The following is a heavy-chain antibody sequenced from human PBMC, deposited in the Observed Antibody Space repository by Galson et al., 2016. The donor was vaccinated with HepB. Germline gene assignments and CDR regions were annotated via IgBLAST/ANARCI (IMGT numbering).Heavy chain of an antibody. CDR2: IWSDGNTK. Sequence: SLRLSCAASGLTFSRDGMHWVRQPPGKGLEWVAVIWSDGNTKFYADSVKGRFTISRDNSKNTLFLQMNSLRAEDTAVYYCARPRDNYGHAFDIWGPGTLVTVSS. CDR1: GLTFSRDG. D-gene: IGHD3-10*01. V-gene: IGHV3-33*01. CDR3: ARPRDNYGHAFDI. J-gene: IGHJ3*02.